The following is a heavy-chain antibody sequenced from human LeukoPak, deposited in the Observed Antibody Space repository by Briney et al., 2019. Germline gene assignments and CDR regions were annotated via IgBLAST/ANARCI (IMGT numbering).Heavy chain of an antibody. V-gene: IGHV4-39*01. Sequence: PSETLSLTCTVSGGSIRSSSYYWGWIRQPPGKGLEWIGSIYYSGSTYYNPSLKSRVTISVDTSKNQFSLKLSSVTAADTAVYYCARRHKGSLLSDYWGQGTLVTVSS. CDR2: IYYSGST. D-gene: IGHD3-10*01. CDR3: ARRHKGSLLSDY. J-gene: IGHJ4*02. CDR1: GGSIRSSSYY.